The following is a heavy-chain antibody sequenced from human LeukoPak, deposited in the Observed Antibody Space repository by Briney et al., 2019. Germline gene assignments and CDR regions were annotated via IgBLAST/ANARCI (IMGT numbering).Heavy chain of an antibody. CDR3: AKGTLAAAGNFDY. Sequence: GGSLRLSCAASGFTFTNYVMNWVRQAPGKGLEWVSGISDSGGTTYYADSVKGRFTISRDNSKSTLYLQMNSLRAEDTAVYYCAKGTLAAAGNFDYWGQGTLVTVSS. V-gene: IGHV3-23*01. CDR1: GFTFTNYV. J-gene: IGHJ4*02. D-gene: IGHD6-13*01. CDR2: ISDSGGTT.